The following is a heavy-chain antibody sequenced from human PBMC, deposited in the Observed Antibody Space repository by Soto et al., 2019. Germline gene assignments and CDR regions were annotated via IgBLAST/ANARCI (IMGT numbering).Heavy chain of an antibody. Sequence: GASVKVSCKASGGTFTNYAFSWVRQAPGQGLEWLGGIIPIFGTADYAQKFQGRVTITADEPTSTVHMELSSLRSDDTAVYHYGSWLKEGGIGGNYYYGMDVWGQGTTVTVSS. CDR2: IIPIFGTA. J-gene: IGHJ6*02. V-gene: IGHV1-69*13. CDR1: GGTFTNYA. D-gene: IGHD1-1*01. CDR3: GSWLKEGGIGGNYYYGMDV.